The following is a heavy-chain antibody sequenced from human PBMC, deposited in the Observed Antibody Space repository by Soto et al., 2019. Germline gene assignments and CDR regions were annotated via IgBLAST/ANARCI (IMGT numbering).Heavy chain of an antibody. CDR1: GYSFSRYW. CDR2: IYPGDSDI. CDR3: ARRRGSGSDYYYNYGMGV. V-gene: IGHV5-51*01. D-gene: IGHD1-26*01. Sequence: GESLKISCKGSGYSFSRYWIGWVRQMPGKGLEWMGIIYPGDSDIRYSPSFQGQVTISADTSISTAYLQWSSLKASDTDIYYCARRRGSGSDYYYNYGMGVWGQGTTVTVSS. J-gene: IGHJ6*02.